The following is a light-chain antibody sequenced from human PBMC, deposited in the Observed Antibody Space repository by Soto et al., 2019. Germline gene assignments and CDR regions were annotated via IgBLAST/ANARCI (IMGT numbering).Light chain of an antibody. CDR3: QQYNSYST. Sequence: DIQMTQSPSTLSASVGDRVTITCRASQSITSWLAWYQQKPGKAPNLLIYKASSLENGGPSRFSGSGSGTEFTLTISSLQPDDFATYYCQQYNSYSTFGQGTKVEIK. J-gene: IGKJ1*01. CDR1: QSITSW. V-gene: IGKV1-5*03. CDR2: KAS.